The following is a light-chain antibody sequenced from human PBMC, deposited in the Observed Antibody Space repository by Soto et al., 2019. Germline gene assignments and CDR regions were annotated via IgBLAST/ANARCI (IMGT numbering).Light chain of an antibody. CDR1: QLISSF. Sequence: DIPMTQSPSSLSASVVDRVTITCRASQLISSFLNWYQQEPGKAPKLLIYGASSLQRGVPSRFSGGGSGTDFTLTIGSLQPEDFATYYCQQSYSTPYTFGQGTELEIK. CDR2: GAS. J-gene: IGKJ2*01. V-gene: IGKV1-39*01. CDR3: QQSYSTPYT.